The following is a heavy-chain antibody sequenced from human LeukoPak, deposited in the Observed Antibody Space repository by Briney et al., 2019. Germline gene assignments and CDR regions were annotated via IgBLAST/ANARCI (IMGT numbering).Heavy chain of an antibody. CDR1: GGTLSSYT. CDR2: IIPILGIA. Sequence: SVKVSCKASGGTLSSYTISWVRQAPGQGLEWMGRIIPILGIANYAQKFQGRVTITADKSTSTAYMELSSLRSEDTAVYYCARYDYGDSGDAFDIWGQGTMVTVSS. J-gene: IGHJ3*02. CDR3: ARYDYGDSGDAFDI. D-gene: IGHD4-17*01. V-gene: IGHV1-69*02.